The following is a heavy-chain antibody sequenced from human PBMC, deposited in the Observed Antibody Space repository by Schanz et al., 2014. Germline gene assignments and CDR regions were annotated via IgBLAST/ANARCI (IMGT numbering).Heavy chain of an antibody. Sequence: QVQLVQSGAEVKKPGASVKVSCKASGYTFTSDSMHWVRQAPGQGLEWMGMINPSGGSTTYAQKFQGRVTITRDTLASTAYMEVSSLRSVDTTVYFCARSGSSSWSFVASWGQGTLVTVSS. V-gene: IGHV1-46*01. D-gene: IGHD6-13*01. CDR1: GYTFTSDS. CDR2: INPSGGST. CDR3: ARSGSSSWSFVAS. J-gene: IGHJ4*02.